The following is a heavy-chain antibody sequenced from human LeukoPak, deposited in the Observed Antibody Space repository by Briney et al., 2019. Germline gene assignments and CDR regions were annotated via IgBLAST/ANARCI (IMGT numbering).Heavy chain of an antibody. CDR1: GFTFSSYG. J-gene: IGHJ5*02. CDR2: IRYDGSNK. Sequence: GGSLRLSCAASGFTFSSYGMHWVRQAPGKGLEWVAFIRYDGSNKYYADSVKGRFTISRDNSKNTLYLQMSSLRAEDTAVYYCARVAVAGPTGWFDPWGQGTLVTVSS. D-gene: IGHD6-13*01. CDR3: ARVAVAGPTGWFDP. V-gene: IGHV3-30*02.